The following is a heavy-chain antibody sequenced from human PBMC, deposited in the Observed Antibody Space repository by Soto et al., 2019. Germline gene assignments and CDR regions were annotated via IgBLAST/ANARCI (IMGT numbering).Heavy chain of an antibody. Sequence: SETLSLTCTVSGGSMRNYFWTWIRQPPGKGLEWIGYIHYSGTTSFFPSYNPSLRSRVTISEDTSKNQLSLKLLSVTTADTAVYFCAAGEASSRNLAPYYLDFWGQGTLVTVSS. CDR3: AAGEASSRNLAPYYLDF. D-gene: IGHD6-13*01. V-gene: IGHV4-59*01. J-gene: IGHJ4*02. CDR1: GGSMRNYF. CDR2: IHYSGTT.